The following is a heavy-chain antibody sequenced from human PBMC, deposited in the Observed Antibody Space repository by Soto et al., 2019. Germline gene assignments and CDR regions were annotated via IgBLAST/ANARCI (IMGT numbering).Heavy chain of an antibody. V-gene: IGHV1-8*01. Sequence: ASVKVSCKASGYTFTSYDVNWVRQATGQGLEWMGWMNPNSGNTGYAQKFQGRVTMTRNTSISTAYMELSSLRSEDTAVYYCARSRHDFWSGYYYGMDVWGKGTTVTVSS. CDR2: MNPNSGNT. CDR1: GYTFTSYD. J-gene: IGHJ6*04. D-gene: IGHD3-3*01. CDR3: ARSRHDFWSGYYYGMDV.